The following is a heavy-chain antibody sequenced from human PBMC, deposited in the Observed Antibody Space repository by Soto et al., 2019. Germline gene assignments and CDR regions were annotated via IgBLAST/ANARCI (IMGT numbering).Heavy chain of an antibody. CDR2: INPNSGST. V-gene: IGHV1-2*02. J-gene: IGHJ6*02. CDR1: GYTFTGYY. CDR3: ARDRTYYYDSSGYYYYYGMDV. D-gene: IGHD3-22*01. Sequence: QVQLVQSGAEVKKPGASVKVSCKASGYTFTGYYMHWVRQAPGQGLEWMGWINPNSGSTNYAQKFQGRVTMTRDTSISTAYMELSRLRSDDTAVYYCARDRTYYYDSSGYYYYYGMDVWGQGTTVTVSS.